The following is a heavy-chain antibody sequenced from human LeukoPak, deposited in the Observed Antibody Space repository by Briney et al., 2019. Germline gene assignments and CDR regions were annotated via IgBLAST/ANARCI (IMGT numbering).Heavy chain of an antibody. CDR3: ARDRIQLYDNWFDP. D-gene: IGHD5-18*01. Sequence: ASVKVSCKASGYTFTSYGISWVRQAPGQGPEWMGWISAYNGNTNYAQKFQGRVTMTTDTSTSTAYMELRSLRSDDTAVYYCARDRIQLYDNWFDPWGQGTLVTVSS. V-gene: IGHV1-18*01. CDR2: ISAYNGNT. J-gene: IGHJ5*02. CDR1: GYTFTSYG.